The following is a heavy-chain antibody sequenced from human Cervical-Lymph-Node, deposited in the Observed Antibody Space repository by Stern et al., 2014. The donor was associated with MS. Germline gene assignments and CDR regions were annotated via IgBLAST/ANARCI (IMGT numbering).Heavy chain of an antibody. V-gene: IGHV4-39*01. CDR3: AKHACTGAACPFDL. Sequence: QLVESGPGLVKPSETLSLTCAVSGDSISSYTHYWAWIRQPPGKGLEWIGSVYYSGATYYNPSLKSPVTLSVDTSKNHFSLGLNSVTAADTAVYYCAKHACTGAACPFDLWGQGTLVTVSS. CDR1: GDSISSYTHY. J-gene: IGHJ4*02. CDR2: VYYSGAT. D-gene: IGHD2-8*02.